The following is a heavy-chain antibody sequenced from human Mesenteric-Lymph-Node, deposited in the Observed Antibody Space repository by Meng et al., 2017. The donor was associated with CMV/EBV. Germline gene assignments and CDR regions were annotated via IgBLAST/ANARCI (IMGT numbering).Heavy chain of an antibody. CDR3: ARDPFPTAILD. Sequence: ASVKVSCKASGYMLTAYYILWVRQAPGQGLEWMGWISAYNGNTNYAQKLQGRVTMTTDTSTSTAYMELRSLRSDDTAVYYCARDPFPTAILDWGQGTLVTVSS. CDR1: GYMLTAYY. D-gene: IGHD4-11*01. V-gene: IGHV1-18*01. CDR2: ISAYNGNT. J-gene: IGHJ4*02.